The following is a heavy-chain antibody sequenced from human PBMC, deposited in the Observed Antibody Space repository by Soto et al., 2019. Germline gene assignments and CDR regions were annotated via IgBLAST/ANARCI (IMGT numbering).Heavy chain of an antibody. CDR1: GFTFSHFS. CDR2: ISSSSSYI. CDR3: ARGDIVATVYDY. Sequence: EVQLVESGGGLVKPGGSLRLSCAASGFTFSHFSMNWVRQAPGKGLEWVSFISSSSSYIYYADSVKGRFTISRDNAKNSLFLPMNSLRAEDTAVYYCARGDIVATVYDYWGQGTLVSVSS. J-gene: IGHJ4*02. D-gene: IGHD5-12*01. V-gene: IGHV3-21*01.